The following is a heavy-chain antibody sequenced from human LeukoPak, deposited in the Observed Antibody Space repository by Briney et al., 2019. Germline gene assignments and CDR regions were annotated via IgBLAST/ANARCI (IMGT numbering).Heavy chain of an antibody. CDR2: INHRGST. V-gene: IGHV4-34*01. D-gene: IGHD3-22*01. CDR1: GGSFSGYY. J-gene: IGHJ5*02. Sequence: SETLSLTCAGYGGSFSGYYWSWIRQPPGKGLEWIGEINHRGSTNYNPSLKSRVTISVDTSKNQFSLKLSSVTAADTAVYYCARGSSVNWFDPWGQGTLVTVSS. CDR3: ARGSSVNWFDP.